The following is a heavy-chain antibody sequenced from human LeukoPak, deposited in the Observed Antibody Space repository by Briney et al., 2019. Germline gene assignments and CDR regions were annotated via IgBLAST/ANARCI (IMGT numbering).Heavy chain of an antibody. CDR1: GYTFTGYY. V-gene: IGHV1-2*02. D-gene: IGHD6-6*01. Sequence: GASVKVSCKASGYTFTGYYMHWVRQAPGQGLEWMGWINPNSGGTNYAQKFQGRVTMTRDTSLSTAYMELSRLRSDDTAVYYCARELWGSSSSVTNQLKNYYYYYMDVWGKGTTVTVSS. CDR3: ARELWGSSSSVTNQLKNYYYYYMDV. J-gene: IGHJ6*03. CDR2: INPNSGGT.